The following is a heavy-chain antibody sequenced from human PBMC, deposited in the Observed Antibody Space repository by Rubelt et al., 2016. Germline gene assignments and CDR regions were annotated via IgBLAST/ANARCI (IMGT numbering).Heavy chain of an antibody. CDR1: GFTFSSYA. D-gene: IGHD6-13*01. V-gene: IGHV3-23*01. CDR2: ISASGTST. J-gene: IGHJ4*02. Sequence: EVQLLESGGGLVQPGGSLSLSCAASGFTFSSYAMSWVRQAPGKGLEWVSTISASGTSTYYADSVKGRFTISSDNSKNTLFLQMNSLRVEDTAVYYGSKAPYSSSWYYFAFWGQGSLVTISS. CDR3: SKAPYSSSWYYFAF.